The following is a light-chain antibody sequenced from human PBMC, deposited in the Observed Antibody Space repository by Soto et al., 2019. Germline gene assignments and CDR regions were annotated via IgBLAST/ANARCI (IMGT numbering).Light chain of an antibody. Sequence: QSALTQPASVSGSPGQSITISCTGTSSDVGGYNYVSWYQQHPGKAPNLMIYDVSNRPSGVSNRFSGSKSGNTASLTISGLQAEDEADYYCSSYTSSSTLFDVFGTGTKLTVL. CDR1: SSDVGGYNY. CDR3: SSYTSSSTLFDV. V-gene: IGLV2-14*01. J-gene: IGLJ1*01. CDR2: DVS.